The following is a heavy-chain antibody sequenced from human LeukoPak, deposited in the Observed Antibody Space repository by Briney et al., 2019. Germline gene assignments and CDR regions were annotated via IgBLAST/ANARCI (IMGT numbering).Heavy chain of an antibody. CDR3: ARVYYYDSSGYYFAFDI. CDR2: INHSGST. D-gene: IGHD3-22*01. J-gene: IGHJ3*02. Sequence: SETLSLTCAVYGGSFSGYYWSWIRQPPGKGLEWIGEINHSGSTNYNPSLKSRVTISVDTSKNQFSLKLSSVAAADTAVDYCARVYYYDSSGYYFAFDIWGQGTMVTVSS. CDR1: GGSFSGYY. V-gene: IGHV4-34*01.